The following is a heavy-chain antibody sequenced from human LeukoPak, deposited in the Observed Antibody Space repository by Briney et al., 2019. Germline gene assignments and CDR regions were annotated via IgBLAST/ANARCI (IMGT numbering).Heavy chain of an antibody. CDR1: GFSFRKYE. CDR3: ARPDY. Sequence: GGSLRLSCAASGFSFRKYEMNWVRQAPGKGLEWVAYINSDGALTYYADSAKGRFTIPRDNTKNSLYLQMSSLRVEDTAVYYCARPDYWGQGALVTVSS. V-gene: IGHV3-48*03. J-gene: IGHJ4*02. CDR2: INSDGALT.